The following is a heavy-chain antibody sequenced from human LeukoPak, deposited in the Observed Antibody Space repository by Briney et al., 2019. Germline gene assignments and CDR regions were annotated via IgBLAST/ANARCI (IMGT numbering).Heavy chain of an antibody. J-gene: IGHJ4*02. CDR2: IWYDGSNK. CDR1: GFTFSSYA. CDR3: AKDRKRCSSTSCYTTYYFDY. D-gene: IGHD2-2*02. Sequence: GGSLRLSCAASGFTFSSYAMHWVRQAPGKGLEWVAVIWYDGSNKYYADSVKGRFTISRDNSKNTLYLQMNSLRAEDTAVYYCAKDRKRCSSTSCYTTYYFDYWGQGTLVTVSS. V-gene: IGHV3-33*06.